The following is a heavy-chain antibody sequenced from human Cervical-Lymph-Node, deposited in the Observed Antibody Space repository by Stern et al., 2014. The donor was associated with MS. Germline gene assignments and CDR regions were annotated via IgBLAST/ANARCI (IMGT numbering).Heavy chain of an antibody. CDR2: IYFNGHT. J-gene: IGHJ5*02. CDR1: GGSMTNGGYY. CDR3: ARGPLASITMALNFDP. V-gene: IGHV4-31*03. Sequence: QVQLVQSGPGLVKPSQTLSLTCSVSGGSMTNGGYYWSWIRQPPGKALEFIGYIYFNGHTYYNPSLRSRVILSVDTSQNRFSLKLNSVTAADTAVYYCARGPLASITMALNFDPWGQGTLVTVSS. D-gene: IGHD3-10*01.